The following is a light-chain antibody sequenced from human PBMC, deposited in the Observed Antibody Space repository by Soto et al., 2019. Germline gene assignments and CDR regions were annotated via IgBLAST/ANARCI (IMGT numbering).Light chain of an antibody. J-gene: IGLJ1*01. CDR1: SSDVGGYNF. CDR2: DVI. V-gene: IGLV2-14*01. Sequence: QSALTQPASVSGSPGQSITISCTGTSSDVGGYNFVSWYQHHPGKAPKLILYDVINRPSGVSDRFSGSKSGNTASLTISGLQAEDEAEYFCSSYSTISNLVFGTGTKLTVL. CDR3: SSYSTISNLV.